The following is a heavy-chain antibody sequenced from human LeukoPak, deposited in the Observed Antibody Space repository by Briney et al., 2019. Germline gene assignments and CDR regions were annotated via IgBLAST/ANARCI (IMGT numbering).Heavy chain of an antibody. Sequence: GESLKISCRGSGYSFTSYWIGWVRQMPGKGLEWMGIIYPGDSDTRYSPSFQGQVTISADKSISTAYLQWSSLKASDTAMYYCARSNRNYYYYYYMDVWGKGTTVTVSS. D-gene: IGHD1-1*01. CDR2: IYPGDSDT. CDR3: ARSNRNYYYYYYMDV. V-gene: IGHV5-51*01. J-gene: IGHJ6*03. CDR1: GYSFTSYW.